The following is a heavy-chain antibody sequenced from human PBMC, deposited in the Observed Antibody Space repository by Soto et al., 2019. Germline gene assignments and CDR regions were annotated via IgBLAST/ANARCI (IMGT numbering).Heavy chain of an antibody. CDR3: ARGGSNSGPATSWFDP. D-gene: IGHD3-16*01. CDR1: GYTFTGYY. CDR2: INPNSGGT. Sequence: RASVKVSCKASGYTFTGYYMHWVRQAPGQGLEWMGWINPNSGGTNYAQKFQGRVTMTRDTSISTAYMELSRLRSDDTAVYYCARGGSNSGPATSWFDPWGQGTLVTVSS. V-gene: IGHV1-2*02. J-gene: IGHJ5*02.